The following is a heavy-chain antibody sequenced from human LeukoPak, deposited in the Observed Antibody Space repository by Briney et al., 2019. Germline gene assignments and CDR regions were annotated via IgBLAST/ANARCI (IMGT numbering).Heavy chain of an antibody. CDR1: GGSISSYY. V-gene: IGHV4-59*01. Sequence: PSETLSLTCTVSGGSISSYYWSWIRQPPGKGLEWIGYIYYSGSTNCNPSLKSRVTISVDTSKNQFSLKLSSVTAADTAVYYCARDYGDPKNAFDIWGQGTMVTVSS. CDR3: ARDYGDPKNAFDI. D-gene: IGHD4-17*01. J-gene: IGHJ3*02. CDR2: IYYSGST.